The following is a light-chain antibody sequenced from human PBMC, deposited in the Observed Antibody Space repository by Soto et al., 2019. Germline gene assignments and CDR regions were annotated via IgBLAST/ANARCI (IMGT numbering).Light chain of an antibody. CDR2: GAS. CDR1: QSISSSY. CDR3: PQYGSSPFT. V-gene: IGKV3-20*01. Sequence: EIVLTQSPGTLSLSPGERATLSCRASQSISSSYLAWYQQKPGQAPSLLIYGASSRATGIPDRFSGGGSGTDFTLTISRLEPEDFALYYCPQYGSSPFTFGPGTKVDIK. J-gene: IGKJ3*01.